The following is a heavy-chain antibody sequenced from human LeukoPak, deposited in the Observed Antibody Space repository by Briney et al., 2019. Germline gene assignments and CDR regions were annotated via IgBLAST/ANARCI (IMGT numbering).Heavy chain of an antibody. V-gene: IGHV3-7*05. CDR3: ARDPYSSKWSYGMDV. J-gene: IGHJ6*02. D-gene: IGHD6-13*01. CDR2: IKQDGSEE. Sequence: GGSLRLSCAASGFTFSSYWMSWVRQAPGKGLEWVANIKQDGSEEVYVDSVKGRFTIPRDNAKNSLFLQMNTLRAEDTAVYYCARDPYSSKWSYGMDVWGQGTTVTVSS. CDR1: GFTFSSYW.